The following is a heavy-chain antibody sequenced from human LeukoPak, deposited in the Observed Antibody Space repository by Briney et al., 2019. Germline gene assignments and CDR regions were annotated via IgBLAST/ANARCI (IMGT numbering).Heavy chain of an antibody. CDR1: GGSISSSSYY. CDR2: IYYSGST. CDR3: ARGITYDILTGSFDP. Sequence: PSETLSLTCTVSGGSISSSSYYWGWIRQPPGKGLEWIGSIYYSGSTYYNPSLKSRVTISVDTSKNQFSLKLSSVTAADTAVYYRARGITYDILTGSFDPWGQGTLVTVSS. D-gene: IGHD3-9*01. V-gene: IGHV4-39*01. J-gene: IGHJ5*02.